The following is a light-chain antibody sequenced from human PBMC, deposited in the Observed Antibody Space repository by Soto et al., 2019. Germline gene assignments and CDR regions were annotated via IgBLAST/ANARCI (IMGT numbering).Light chain of an antibody. Sequence: DIPMTQSPSSVYASVGDRVTITGRASQAISTWLAWYEQKPGEAPKLLIYAASKLQTGVPSRSSGSGSGTDFTLTISSRQREDFATYYCQQANSFPRTFGQGTKVDIK. CDR1: QAISTW. V-gene: IGKV1D-12*01. CDR3: QQANSFPRT. CDR2: AAS. J-gene: IGKJ1*01.